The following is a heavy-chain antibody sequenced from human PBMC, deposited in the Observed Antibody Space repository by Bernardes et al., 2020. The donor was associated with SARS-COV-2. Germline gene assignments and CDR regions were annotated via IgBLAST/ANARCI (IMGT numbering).Heavy chain of an antibody. CDR2: MNPNSGNT. CDR3: ARASETYYDFWNSYYYYGLAV. CDR1: GYTFSNHD. V-gene: IGHV1-8*01. D-gene: IGHD3-3*01. J-gene: IGHJ6*02. Sequence: ASVKVSCKASGYTFSNHDINWVRQATGQGLEWMGWMNPNSGNTGYAQKFQGRVTMTRSTSISTAYMELSSLKSEDTAVYYCARASETYYDFWNSYYYYGLAVGGQGTTVTVSS.